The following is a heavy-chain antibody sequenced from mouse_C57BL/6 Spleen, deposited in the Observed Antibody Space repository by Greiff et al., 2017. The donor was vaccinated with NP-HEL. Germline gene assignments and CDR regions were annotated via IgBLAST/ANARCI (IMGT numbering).Heavy chain of an antibody. D-gene: IGHD2-3*01. V-gene: IGHV1-19*01. CDR3: ARDDDGYYYAMDY. CDR1: GYTFTDYY. J-gene: IGHJ4*01. Sequence: VQLKQSGPVLVKPGASVKMSCKASGYTFTDYYMNWVKQSHGKSLEWIGVINPYNGGTSYNQKFKGKATLTVDKSSSTAYMELNSLTSEDSAVYYCARDDDGYYYAMDYWGQGTSVTVSS. CDR2: INPYNGGT.